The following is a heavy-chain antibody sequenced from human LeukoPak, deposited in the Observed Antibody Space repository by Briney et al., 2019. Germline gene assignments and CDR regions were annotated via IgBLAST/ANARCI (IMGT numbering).Heavy chain of an antibody. J-gene: IGHJ4*02. CDR2: IRYDGSNK. D-gene: IGHD3-16*01. V-gene: IGHV3-30*02. Sequence: GGSLRLSCAASGFTFSSYAMSWVRQAPGKGLEWVAFIRYDGSNKYYADSVKGRFTISRDNSKNTLYLQMNSLRAEDTAVYYCAKEGGLLWDYFDYWGQGTLVTVSS. CDR1: GFTFSSYA. CDR3: AKEGGLLWDYFDY.